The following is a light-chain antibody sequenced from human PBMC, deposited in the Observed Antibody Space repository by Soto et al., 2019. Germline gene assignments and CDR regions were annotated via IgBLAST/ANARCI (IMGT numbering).Light chain of an antibody. CDR2: GAS. CDR3: QHYGNTPPSVT. V-gene: IGKV3-15*01. Sequence: EILMTQSPATLSVSPGERATLSCRASQSVSSNLAWYQQKPGQAPRLLINGASTRATGIPARFSGSGSGTDFTLTISSLEPEDFAVYYCQHYGNTPPSVTFGPGTNVDIK. CDR1: QSVSSN. J-gene: IGKJ3*01.